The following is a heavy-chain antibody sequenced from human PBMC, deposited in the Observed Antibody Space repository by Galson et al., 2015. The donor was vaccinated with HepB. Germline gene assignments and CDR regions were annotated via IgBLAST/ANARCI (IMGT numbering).Heavy chain of an antibody. CDR2: ISYDGSNK. CDR3: AKGLRGSSGLY. CDR1: GSTFSSYG. Sequence: SLRLSCAASGSTFSSYGMHWVRQAPGKGLEWVAVISYDGSNKYYADSVKGRFTISRDNSKNTLYLQMNSLRAEDTAVYYCAKGLRGSSGLYWGQGTLVTVSS. V-gene: IGHV3-30*18. D-gene: IGHD3-22*01. J-gene: IGHJ4*02.